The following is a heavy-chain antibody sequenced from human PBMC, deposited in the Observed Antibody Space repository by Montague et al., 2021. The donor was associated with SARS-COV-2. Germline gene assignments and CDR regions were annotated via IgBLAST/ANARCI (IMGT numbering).Heavy chain of an antibody. D-gene: IGHD2-2*01. J-gene: IGHJ4*02. V-gene: IGHV4-39*07. CDR2: IYHSGST. Sequence: SETLSLTCTVSGGSISSGGYYWIWIRQHPGKGLEWIGSIYHSGSTYSNPSLQSRVTISVDTSKNQFSLKLSSVTAAAAAVYYCARSQECSTTSCHFDYWGQGTLVTVSS. CDR3: ARSQECSTTSCHFDY. CDR1: GGSISSGGYY.